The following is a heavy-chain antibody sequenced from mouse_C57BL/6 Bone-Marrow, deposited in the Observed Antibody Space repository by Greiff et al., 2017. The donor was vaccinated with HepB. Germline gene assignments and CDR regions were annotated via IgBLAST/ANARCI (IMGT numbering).Heavy chain of an antibody. V-gene: IGHV5-16*01. CDR3: ARDEKRGYFDY. J-gene: IGHJ2*01. Sequence: EVKLVESEGGLVQPGSSMKLSCTASGFTFSDYYMAWVRQVPEKGLEWVANINYDGSSTYYLDSLKSRFIISRDNAKNILYLQMSSLKSEDTATYYCARDEKRGYFDYWGQGTTLTVSS. CDR1: GFTFSDYY. CDR2: INYDGSST.